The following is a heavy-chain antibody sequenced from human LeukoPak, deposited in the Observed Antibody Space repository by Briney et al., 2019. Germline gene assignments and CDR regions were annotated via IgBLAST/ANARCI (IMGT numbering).Heavy chain of an antibody. D-gene: IGHD7-27*01. CDR2: IYHSGST. V-gene: IGHV4-30-2*01. J-gene: IGHJ4*02. CDR3: ARGAQNWGFDY. CDR1: GGSISNGAYS. Sequence: SETLSLTCAVSGGSISNGAYSWNWIRQPPGKGLEWIGFIYHSGSTYYNPSLKSRVTISVDRSKNQFSLKLTSVTAADTAVYYCARGAQNWGFDYWGQGTLVTVSA.